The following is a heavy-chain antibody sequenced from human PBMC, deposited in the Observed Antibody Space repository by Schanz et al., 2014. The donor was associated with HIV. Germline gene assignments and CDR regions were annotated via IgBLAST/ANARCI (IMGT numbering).Heavy chain of an antibody. J-gene: IGHJ6*02. CDR2: ISYDGSIK. Sequence: QVQLVESGGGVVQPGRSLRLSCVASGFTFSSYAIHWVRQAPGKGLEWVAIISYDGSIKKDADSVKGRFTISRDNSKNTLYLQMNSLRPEDTAVYYCARETSGFSTSWPPRYHYYGMDAWGQGTTVTVSS. V-gene: IGHV3-30-3*01. D-gene: IGHD6-13*01. CDR1: GFTFSSYA. CDR3: ARETSGFSTSWPPRYHYYGMDA.